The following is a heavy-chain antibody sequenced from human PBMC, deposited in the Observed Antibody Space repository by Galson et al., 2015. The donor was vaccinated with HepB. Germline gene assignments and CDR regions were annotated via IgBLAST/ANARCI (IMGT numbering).Heavy chain of an antibody. CDR2: FSGSGGST. CDR1: GFTFSSYA. J-gene: IGHJ4*02. CDR3: AKGYTSFDY. D-gene: IGHD3-16*02. V-gene: IGHV3-23*01. Sequence: SLRLSCAASGFTFSSYAMSWVRQVPGKGLEWVSGFSGSGGSTHYADSVKGRFTISRDSSKNTLYLQMNSLRAEDTAIYYCAKGYTSFDYWGQGTLVTVSS.